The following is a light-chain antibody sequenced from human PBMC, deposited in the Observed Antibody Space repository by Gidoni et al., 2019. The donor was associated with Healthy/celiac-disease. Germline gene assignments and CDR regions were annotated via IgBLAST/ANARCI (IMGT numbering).Light chain of an antibody. J-gene: IGLJ2*01. CDR1: SSDVGGYNY. Sequence: QSALTQPRSVSGSPGQSVTISCTGTSSDVGGYNYVSWYQQHPGKAPKLMIYDVSKRPSGVTDRFSGSKAGNTASLTIYGLQAEDEADYDCCSYAGSYTFVVFGGGTKLTVL. CDR3: CSYAGSYTFVV. V-gene: IGLV2-11*01. CDR2: DVS.